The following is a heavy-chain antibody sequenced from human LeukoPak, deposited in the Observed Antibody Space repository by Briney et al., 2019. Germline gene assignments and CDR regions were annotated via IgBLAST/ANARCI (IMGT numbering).Heavy chain of an antibody. Sequence: SETLSLTCTVSGDSISSDYWSWIRQPPGKGLEWIGYIYYSGSTNYNPSLKSRVTISVDTSKNQFSLKLSSVTAADTAVYYRARGYYYYYMDVWGKGTTVTISS. CDR2: IYYSGST. V-gene: IGHV4-59*01. CDR1: GDSISSDY. CDR3: ARGYYYYYMDV. J-gene: IGHJ6*03.